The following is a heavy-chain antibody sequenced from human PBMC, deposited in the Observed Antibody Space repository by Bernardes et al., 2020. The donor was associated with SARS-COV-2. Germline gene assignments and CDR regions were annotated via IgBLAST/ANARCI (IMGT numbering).Heavy chain of an antibody. CDR2: IYPGDSDT. V-gene: IGHV5-51*01. CDR3: ARGGAYRADYYDSSGASFDY. D-gene: IGHD3-22*01. CDR1: GYSFTSYW. J-gene: IGHJ4*02. Sequence: GESLKISCKGSGYSFTSYWIGWVRQMPGKGLEWMGIIYPGDSDTRYSPSFQGQVTISADKSISTAYLQWSSLKASDTAMYYCARGGAYRADYYDSSGASFDYWGQGTLVTVSS.